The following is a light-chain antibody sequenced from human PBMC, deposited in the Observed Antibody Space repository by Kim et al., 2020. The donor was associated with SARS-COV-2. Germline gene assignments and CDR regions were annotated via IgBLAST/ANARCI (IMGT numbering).Light chain of an antibody. CDR1: QSVSSN. CDR2: GAS. J-gene: IGKJ5*01. Sequence: EIVMTQSPATLSVSPGERVILSCRASQSVSSNLARYQQKPGQAPRLLIHGASTRATGTPARFSGSGSGTEFTLTISSLQSVDFAVYFCQQYNNWRPITFGQGTRLEIK. V-gene: IGKV3-15*01. CDR3: QQYNNWRPIT.